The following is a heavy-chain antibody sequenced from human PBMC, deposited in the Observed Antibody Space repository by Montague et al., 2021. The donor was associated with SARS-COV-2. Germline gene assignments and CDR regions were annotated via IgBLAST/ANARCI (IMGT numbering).Heavy chain of an antibody. J-gene: IGHJ6*02. D-gene: IGHD1-1*01. CDR2: ISWNSGRI. V-gene: IGHV3-9*01. CDR1: GFTFDDYA. Sequence: SLRLSCAASGFTFDDYAMHWVRQVPGKGLEWVSGISWNSGRIGYVDSVXGRFTISRDNAKNSLYLQMNSLRAEDTALYFCAKGTTTFYFYGMDVWGQGTTVTVSS. CDR3: AKGTTTFYFYGMDV.